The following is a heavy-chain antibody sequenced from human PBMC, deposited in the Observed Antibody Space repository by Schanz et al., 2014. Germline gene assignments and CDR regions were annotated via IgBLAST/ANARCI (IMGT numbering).Heavy chain of an antibody. J-gene: IGHJ4*02. CDR3: ARAPTADGSDTSCVGRPFDY. CDR2: INPSGGGT. V-gene: IGHV1-46*01. CDR1: GYTFVSYS. D-gene: IGHD2-2*01. Sequence: QVQLVQSGAEVKKPGASVKVSCKASGYTFVSYSMHWVRQAPGQGLEWMGIINPSGGGTSYAQKFTGRVTMTTDTSTGTVYMELSSLRSEDTAVYYCARAPTADGSDTSCVGRPFDYWGQGTLVTVSS.